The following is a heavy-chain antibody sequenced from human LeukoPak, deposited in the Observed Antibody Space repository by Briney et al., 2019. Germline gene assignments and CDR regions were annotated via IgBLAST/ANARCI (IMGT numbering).Heavy chain of an antibody. CDR3: TTCPPLLAGSDFDY. CDR1: GFTFRNAW. V-gene: IGHV3-15*01. D-gene: IGHD3-10*01. CDR2: IKSKTDGGTT. J-gene: IGHJ4*02. Sequence: GGSLRLSCAASGFTFRNAWMSWVRQAPGKGLEWVGRIKSKTDGGTTEYAAPVKGRFTISRDDSKNTLYLQMNSLKTEDTAVYYCTTCPPLLAGSDFDYWGQGTLVTVSS.